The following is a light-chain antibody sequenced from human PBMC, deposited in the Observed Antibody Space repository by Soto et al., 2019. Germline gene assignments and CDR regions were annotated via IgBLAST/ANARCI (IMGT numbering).Light chain of an antibody. V-gene: IGKV3D-15*01. Sequence: SVLTQSPATLSLSPGERATPSCRASQSVSSYLAWYHQKPGQAPRLLIYGASTRATGIPARFSGSGSGTEFTLTISSLQSEDFAVYYCQQYNNWPPITFGQGTRLEIK. CDR3: QQYNNWPPIT. J-gene: IGKJ5*01. CDR1: QSVSSY. CDR2: GAS.